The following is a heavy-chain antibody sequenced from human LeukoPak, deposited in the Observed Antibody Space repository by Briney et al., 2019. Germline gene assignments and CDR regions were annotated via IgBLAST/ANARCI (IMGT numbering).Heavy chain of an antibody. V-gene: IGHV4-34*01. CDR1: GGSFSGYY. CDR3: XXVLFSGGAFDI. CDR2: INHSGST. J-gene: IGHJ3*02. D-gene: IGHD2-15*01. Sequence: PSETLSLTCAVYGGSFSGYYWSWIRQPPGKGLEWIGEINHSGSTNYNPSLKSRVTISVDTSKNQFSLKLSSVTAADTAVYYCXXVLFSGGAFDIWGQGTMVTVSS.